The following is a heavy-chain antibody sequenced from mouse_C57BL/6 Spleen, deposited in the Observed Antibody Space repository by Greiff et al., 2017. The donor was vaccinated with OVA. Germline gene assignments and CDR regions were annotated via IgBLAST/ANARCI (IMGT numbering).Heavy chain of an antibody. CDR3: ARGELGRYFDY. CDR1: GYTFTSYW. D-gene: IGHD4-1*01. V-gene: IGHV1-52*01. Sequence: QVQLQQPGAELVRPGSSVKLSCKASGYTFTSYWMHWVKQRPIQGLEWIGNIDPSDSETHYNQKFKDKATLTVDKSSSTAYMQLSRLTSEDSAVYDCARGELGRYFDYWGQGTTLTVSS. CDR2: IDPSDSET. J-gene: IGHJ2*01.